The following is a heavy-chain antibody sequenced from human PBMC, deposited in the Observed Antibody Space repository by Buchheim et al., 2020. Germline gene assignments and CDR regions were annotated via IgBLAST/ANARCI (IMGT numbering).Heavy chain of an antibody. V-gene: IGHV3-23*04. CDR1: GFTFSSYA. D-gene: IGHD5-18*01. Sequence: EVQLVESGGGLVQPGGSLRLSCAASGFTFSSYAMSWVRQAPGKGLEWVAAISGSGGSTYYAASVKGRVTMSSDNSQNTLDLQMNSLRAEDTSVYYCAKDIYSYGNGGYWGQGTL. CDR3: AKDIYSYGNGGY. J-gene: IGHJ4*02. CDR2: ISGSGGST.